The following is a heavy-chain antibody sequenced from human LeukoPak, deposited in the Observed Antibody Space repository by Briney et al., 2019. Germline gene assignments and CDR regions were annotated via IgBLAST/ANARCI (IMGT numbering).Heavy chain of an antibody. V-gene: IGHV1-3*01. CDR3: ARDRHSGPYGMDV. CDR1: GYTFTSYA. Sequence: GASVKVSCKTSGYTFTSYAIQWARQAPGQRLEWMGWINAGNGDTKYSEKFQGRVTITRDTSASTVYMALSSLGSEDTAVYYCARDRHSGPYGMDVWGQGTTVTVSS. D-gene: IGHD6-13*01. J-gene: IGHJ6*02. CDR2: INAGNGDT.